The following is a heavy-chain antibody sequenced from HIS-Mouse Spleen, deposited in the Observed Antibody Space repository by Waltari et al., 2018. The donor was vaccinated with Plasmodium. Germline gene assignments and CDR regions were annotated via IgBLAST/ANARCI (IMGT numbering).Heavy chain of an antibody. J-gene: IGHJ2*01. CDR3: ARVTSSGVYWYFDL. D-gene: IGHD3-3*01. CDR2: INHSGST. V-gene: IGHV4-34*01. Sequence: QVPLQQWGAGLLNPSETLSLTCAVYGGALGGYYWRWIRQPPGKGLEWIGEINHSGSTNYNPSLKSRVTISVDTSKNQFSLKLSSVTAADTAVYYCARVTSSGVYWYFDLWGRGTLVTVSS. CDR1: GGALGGYY.